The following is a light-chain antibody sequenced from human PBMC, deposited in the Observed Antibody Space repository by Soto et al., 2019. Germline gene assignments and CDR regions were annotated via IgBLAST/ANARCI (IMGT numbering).Light chain of an antibody. CDR3: QSYDSSPSGYV. V-gene: IGLV1-40*01. Sequence: QSVLPQPPSVSGAPGQRVTISCTGSSSNIGAGYDVHWYQQLPGTAPKLLIYGNSNRPSGVPDRFSGSKSGTSASLAITGLQAEDEADYYCQSYDSSPSGYVFGTGTKVTVL. J-gene: IGLJ1*01. CDR1: SSNIGAGYD. CDR2: GNS.